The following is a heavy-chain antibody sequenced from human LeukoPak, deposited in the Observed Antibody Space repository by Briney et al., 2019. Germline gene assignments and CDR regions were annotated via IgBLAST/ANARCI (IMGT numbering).Heavy chain of an antibody. CDR1: GGSMSSYY. CDR2: IYYSGST. J-gene: IGHJ4*02. Sequence: SETLSLTCTISGGSMSSYYWSWIRQPPGKGLEWIGYIYYSGSTNYNPSLKSRVTVSVGTSKSQFSLKLSSVTAADTAIYYCARHRVIAAAGTGVFDSWGQGTLVTVSS. V-gene: IGHV4-59*08. D-gene: IGHD6-13*01. CDR3: ARHRVIAAAGTGVFDS.